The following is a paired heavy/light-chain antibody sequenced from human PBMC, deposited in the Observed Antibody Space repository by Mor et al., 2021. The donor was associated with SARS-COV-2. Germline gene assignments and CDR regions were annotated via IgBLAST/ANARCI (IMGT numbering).Heavy chain of an antibody. J-gene: IGHJ3*02. V-gene: IGHV4-39*01. Sequence: QLQLQESGPGLVKPSETLSLTCTVSGGSISSSSYYWGWIRQPPGKGLEWIGSIYYSGSTYYNPSLKSRVTISVDTSKNQFSLKLSSVTAADTAVYYCATLGPRWWLREDGLGAFDIWGQGTMVTVSS. CDR3: ATLGPRWWLREDGLGAFDI. CDR1: GGSISSSSYY. CDR2: IYYSGST. D-gene: IGHD5-12*01.
Light chain of an antibody. CDR2: GNS. J-gene: IGLJ2*01. Sequence: QSVLTQPPSVSGAPGQRVTISCTGSSSNIGAGYDVHWYQQLPGTAPKLLIYGNSNRPSGVPDRFSGSKSGTSASLAITGLQAEDEADYYCQSYDSSLSGQGVVFGGGTKLTVL. CDR3: QSYDSSLSGQGVV. V-gene: IGLV1-40*01. CDR1: SSNIGAGYD.